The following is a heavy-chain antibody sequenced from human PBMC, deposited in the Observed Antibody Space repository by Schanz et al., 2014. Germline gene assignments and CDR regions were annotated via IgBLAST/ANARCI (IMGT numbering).Heavy chain of an antibody. CDR2: ISIRTGNT. D-gene: IGHD7-27*01. J-gene: IGHJ2*01. CDR1: GYTFTTYY. V-gene: IGHV1-18*04. Sequence: QVQLVQSGAEVKKPGASVKVYCKASGYTFTTYYLHWVRQAPGQGLEWMGWISIRTGNTNYGQRLQGRVTMTTDTSTSTAYMELRTLRSDDTAVYYCARVGSFWGYFDLWGRGTLVTVSS. CDR3: ARVGSFWGYFDL.